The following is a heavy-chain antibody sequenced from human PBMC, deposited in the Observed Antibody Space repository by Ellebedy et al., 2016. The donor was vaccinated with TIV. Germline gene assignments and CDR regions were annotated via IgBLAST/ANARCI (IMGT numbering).Heavy chain of an antibody. J-gene: IGHJ4*01. CDR1: GGSISTSNFY. Sequence: MPSETLSLTCTVSGGSISTSNFYWGWVRQPPGKGLAWIGTIYYRGATQYNPSPKSRVTISVDTSKDQFSLKMNSVTAADTAIYYCARGVYDGDKYFSPGEWGQGTLVTVSS. D-gene: IGHD3-10*01. V-gene: IGHV4-39*07. CDR2: IYYRGAT. CDR3: ARGVYDGDKYFSPGE.